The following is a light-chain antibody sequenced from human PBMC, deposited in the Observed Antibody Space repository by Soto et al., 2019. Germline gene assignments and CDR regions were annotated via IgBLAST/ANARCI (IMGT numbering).Light chain of an antibody. J-gene: IGLJ1*01. CDR2: DVS. CDR3: SSYTSSSTYV. CDR1: SSDVGGYNY. Sequence: QLVLTQPASVSESPGQSITISCTGTSSDVGGYNYVSWYQQHPGKAPKLMIYDVSNRPSGVSNRFSGSKSGNTASLTISGLQAEDEADYYCSSYTSSSTYVFGTGTKLTVL. V-gene: IGLV2-14*01.